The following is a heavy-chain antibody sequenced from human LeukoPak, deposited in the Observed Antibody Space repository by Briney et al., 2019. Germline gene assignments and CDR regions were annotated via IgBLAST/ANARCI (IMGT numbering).Heavy chain of an antibody. Sequence: ASVKVSCKVSGYTLTELSMHWLRQAPGKGLEWMGGFDPEDGETIYAQKFQGRVTMTEDTSTDTAYMELSSLRSEDTAVYYCATDLDSSGYFGAFDIWGQGTMVTVSS. J-gene: IGHJ3*02. V-gene: IGHV1-24*01. CDR3: ATDLDSSGYFGAFDI. CDR2: FDPEDGET. D-gene: IGHD3-22*01. CDR1: GYTLTELS.